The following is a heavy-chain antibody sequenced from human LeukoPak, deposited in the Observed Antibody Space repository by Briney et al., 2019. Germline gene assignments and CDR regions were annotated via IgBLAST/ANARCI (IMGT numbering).Heavy chain of an antibody. J-gene: IGHJ5*02. CDR3: ACDVVGGTNH. CDR1: GFTFSSSN. D-gene: IGHD1-1*01. CDR2: IIGSGSST. V-gene: IGHV3-48*01. Sequence: GGSLRLSCAASGFTFSSSNMHWVRQTPGKGLEWLSYIIGSGSSTYYAASVKGRFTISRDNAKKSLYLQMNSLRAEDTAAYYCACDVVGGTNHWGQGTLVTVSS.